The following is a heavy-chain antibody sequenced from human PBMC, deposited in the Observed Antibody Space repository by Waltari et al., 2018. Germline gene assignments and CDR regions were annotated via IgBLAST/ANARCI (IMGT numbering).Heavy chain of an antibody. CDR1: GFTFSSYG. J-gene: IGHJ4*02. V-gene: IGHV3-30*18. CDR3: AKDRDGDSLFDY. Sequence: QVQLVESGGGVVQPGRSLRLSCAASGFTFSSYGMHWVRQAPGKGLEWVAVISYDGSNKYYADSVKGRFTISRDNSKNTLYLQMNSLRAEDTAVYYCAKDRDGDSLFDYWGQGTLVTVSS. CDR2: ISYDGSNK. D-gene: IGHD4-17*01.